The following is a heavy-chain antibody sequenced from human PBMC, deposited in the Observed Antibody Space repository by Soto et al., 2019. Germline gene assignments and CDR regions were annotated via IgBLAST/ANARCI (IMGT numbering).Heavy chain of an antibody. V-gene: IGHV4-31*03. D-gene: IGHD5-18*01. CDR3: ARSFREYSYGSSWFDP. CDR2: IYYSGST. Sequence: PSETLSLTCTVSGGSISSGGYYWSWIRQHPGKGLEWIGYIYYSGSTYYNPSLKSRVTISVDTSKNQFSLKLSSVTAADTAVYYCARSFREYSYGSSWFDPWGQGTLVTVSS. CDR1: GGSISSGGYY. J-gene: IGHJ5*02.